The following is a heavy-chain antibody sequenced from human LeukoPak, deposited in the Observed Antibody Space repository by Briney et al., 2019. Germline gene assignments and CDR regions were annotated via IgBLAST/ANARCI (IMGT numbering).Heavy chain of an antibody. J-gene: IGHJ4*02. V-gene: IGHV4-34*01. Sequence: SETLSLTCAVYGVSFSGYYWSWIRQPPGKGLEWIGEINHSGSTNYNPSLKSRVTISVDTSKNQFSLKLSSVTAADTAVYYCARQNVVRGVIRYYFDYWGQGTLVTVSS. CDR3: ARQNVVRGVIRYYFDY. D-gene: IGHD3-10*01. CDR1: GVSFSGYY. CDR2: INHSGST.